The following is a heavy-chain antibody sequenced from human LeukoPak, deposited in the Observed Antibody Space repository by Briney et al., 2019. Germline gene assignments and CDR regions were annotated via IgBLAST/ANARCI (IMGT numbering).Heavy chain of an antibody. D-gene: IGHD6-13*01. J-gene: IGHJ6*02. CDR1: GFTFSSYA. CDR2: ISGSGGST. V-gene: IGHV3-23*01. CDR3: ARVNRRPGIAAAGMDV. Sequence: PGGSLRLSCAASGFTFSSYAMSWVRQAPGKGLEWVSAISGSGGSTYYADSVKGRFTISRDNVKNTLYLQMNSLRVEDTAVYYCARVNRRPGIAAAGMDVWGQGTTVTVSS.